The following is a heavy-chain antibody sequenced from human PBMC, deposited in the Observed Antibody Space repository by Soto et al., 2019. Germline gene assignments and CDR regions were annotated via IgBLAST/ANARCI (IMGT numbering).Heavy chain of an antibody. J-gene: IGHJ4*02. Sequence: XSVKVSCKASGYTFTCYYMHWVRQAPGQGLEWMGWINPNSGGTNYAQKFQGRVTMTRDTSISTAYMELSRLRSDDTAVYYCARDPYSGSYDWGPYYFDDWGQGTLVTVSS. D-gene: IGHD1-26*01. CDR2: INPNSGGT. V-gene: IGHV1-2*02. CDR1: GYTFTCYY. CDR3: ARDPYSGSYDWGPYYFDD.